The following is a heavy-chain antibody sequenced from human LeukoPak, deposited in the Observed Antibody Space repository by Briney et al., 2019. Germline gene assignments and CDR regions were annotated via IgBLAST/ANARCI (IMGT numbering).Heavy chain of an antibody. CDR1: GGSISGSRRY. J-gene: IGHJ5*01. D-gene: IGHD6-13*01. V-gene: IGHV4-39*01. CDR2: IRYIGTT. Sequence: SETLSLTCNVSGGSISGSRRYWGWVRQPPGGGLEWIGSIRYIGTTYYNPSLQSRPTISVDNPQSQFSLKLKPVTAADTSMYYCTRQLSWASDTGDSWGQGTLVTVSS. CDR3: TRQLSWASDTGDS.